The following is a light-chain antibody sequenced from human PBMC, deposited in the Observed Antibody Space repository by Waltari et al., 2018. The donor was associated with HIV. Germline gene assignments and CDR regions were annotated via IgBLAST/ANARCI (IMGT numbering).Light chain of an antibody. V-gene: IGLV10-54*04. CDR1: NNNVDHHG. J-gene: IGLJ3*02. Sequence: LTQLSSMCTVSGQTATLTCSGANNNVDHHGAARAQHAQGHAPNLPSHWNNKQPSGVSGRFSASRSGDTTGLTIAGDQPESGADYVCLACEPDPGGWVFGGVTHLTV. CDR3: LACEPDPGGWV. CDR2: WNN.